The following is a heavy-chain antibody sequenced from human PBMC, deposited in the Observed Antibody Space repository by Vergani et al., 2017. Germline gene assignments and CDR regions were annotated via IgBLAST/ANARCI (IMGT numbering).Heavy chain of an antibody. CDR2: ISWNSCSI. V-gene: IGHV3-9*01. D-gene: IGHD3-9*01. CDR1: GFTFDDYA. J-gene: IGHJ6*02. CDR3: AKDFDILTGYNYGMDV. Sequence: EVQLVESGGGLVQPGRSLRLSCAASGFTFDDYAMHWVRQAPGKGLEWVSGISWNSCSIGYADSVKGRFTISRDNAKNSLYLQMNSLRAEDTALYYCAKDFDILTGYNYGMDVWGQGTTVTVSS.